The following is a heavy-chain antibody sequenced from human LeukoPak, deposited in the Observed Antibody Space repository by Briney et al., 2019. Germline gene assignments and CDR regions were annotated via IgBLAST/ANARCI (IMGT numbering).Heavy chain of an antibody. CDR1: GFTFGIFC. J-gene: IGHJ4*02. Sequence: GGSLRLSYVASGFTFGIFCMSSVRQAPRKGLEWISYISSSAGTIYYADSVKGRFTISRDNAKNSLYLQMNSLRDDDTAVYFCARDQLMGSYGVYCGQGTLVTVSS. CDR2: ISSSAGTI. CDR3: ARDQLMGSYGVY. V-gene: IGHV3-48*02. D-gene: IGHD3-16*01.